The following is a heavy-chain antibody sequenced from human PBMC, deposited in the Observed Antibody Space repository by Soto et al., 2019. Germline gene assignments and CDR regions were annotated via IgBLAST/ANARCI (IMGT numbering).Heavy chain of an antibody. CDR2: IIPIFGTA. Sequence: SVKVSCKASGGTFSSYAISWVRQAPGQGLEWMGGIIPIFGTANYAQKFQGRVTITADESTSTAYMELSSLRSEDTAVYYCARGRRAGRGYCSGGSCYDPRDYYYYGMDVWGQGTTVTVSS. J-gene: IGHJ6*02. V-gene: IGHV1-69*13. D-gene: IGHD2-15*01. CDR3: ARGRRAGRGYCSGGSCYDPRDYYYYGMDV. CDR1: GGTFSSYA.